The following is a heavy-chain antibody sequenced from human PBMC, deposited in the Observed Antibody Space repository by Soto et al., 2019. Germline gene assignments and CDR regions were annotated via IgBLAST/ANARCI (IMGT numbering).Heavy chain of an antibody. J-gene: IGHJ4*02. CDR1: GFTFSSYG. V-gene: IGHV3-30*18. CDR2: ISYDGSNK. D-gene: IGHD3-3*01. CDR3: AKDLGGFLEWLLTY. Sequence: GGSLRLSCAASGFTFSSYGMHWVRQAPGKGLEWVAVISYDGSNKYYADSVKGRFTISRDNSKNTLYLQMNSLRAEDTAVYYCAKDLGGFLEWLLTYWGQGTLVTVSS.